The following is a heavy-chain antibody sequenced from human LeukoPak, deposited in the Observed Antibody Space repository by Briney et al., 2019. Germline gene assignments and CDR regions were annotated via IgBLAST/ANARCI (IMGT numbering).Heavy chain of an antibody. V-gene: IGHV3-23*01. CDR2: ISGSGGST. CDR1: GFTFSSYA. CDR3: AKDLSIAAAGRYNWFDP. Sequence: GGSLRLSCAASGFTFSSYAMSWVRQAPGKGLEWVSAISGSGGSTYYADSVKGRFTISRDNSKNTLYLQMNSLRAEDTTVYYCAKDLSIAAAGRYNWFDPWGQGTLVTVSS. D-gene: IGHD6-13*01. J-gene: IGHJ5*02.